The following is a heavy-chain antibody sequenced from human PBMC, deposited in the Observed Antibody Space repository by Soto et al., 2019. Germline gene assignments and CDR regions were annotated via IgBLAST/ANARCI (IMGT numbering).Heavy chain of an antibody. J-gene: IGHJ4*02. Sequence: EVQLLESGGGLVQPGGSLRLSCAASGFLFNTYWMFWVRQAPRKGLLWVSRIKSDGSSTNYADSVKGRFTISRDNDNNMLYLQMTSLRAEDTAVYYCAIGGCDYNYLDSWGQGILVTVSS. CDR1: GFLFNTYW. CDR2: IKSDGSST. V-gene: IGHV3-74*01. D-gene: IGHD3-10*01. CDR3: AIGGCDYNYLDS.